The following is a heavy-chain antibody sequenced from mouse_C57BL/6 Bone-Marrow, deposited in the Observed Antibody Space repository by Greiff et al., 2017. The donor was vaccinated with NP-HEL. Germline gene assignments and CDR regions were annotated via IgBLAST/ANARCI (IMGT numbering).Heavy chain of an antibody. CDR1: GFTFSSYA. V-gene: IGHV5-4*03. J-gene: IGHJ4*01. Sequence: DVMLVESGGGLVKPGGSLKLSCAASGFTFSSYAMSWVRQTPEKRLEWVATISDGGSSTYSPDNVKGRLTISRDNAKNNLYLQRSHLKSEDTAMYYGASSLTDYWGQGTSVTVSS. D-gene: IGHD6-2*01. CDR2: ISDGGSST. CDR3: ASSLTDY.